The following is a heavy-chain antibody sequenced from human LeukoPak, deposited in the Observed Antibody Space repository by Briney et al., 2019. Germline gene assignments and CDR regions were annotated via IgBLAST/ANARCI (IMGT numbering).Heavy chain of an antibody. CDR1: GGSISSSSYY. CDR2: IYYSGST. Sequence: PSETLSLTCTVSGGSISSSSYYWGWIRQPPGKGLEWIGSIYYSGSTYYNPSLKSRVTISVDTSKNQFSLKLSSVTAADTAVYYCASTGEQQLGAFDIWGQGTMVTVSS. V-gene: IGHV4-39*01. CDR3: ASTGEQQLGAFDI. D-gene: IGHD6-13*01. J-gene: IGHJ3*02.